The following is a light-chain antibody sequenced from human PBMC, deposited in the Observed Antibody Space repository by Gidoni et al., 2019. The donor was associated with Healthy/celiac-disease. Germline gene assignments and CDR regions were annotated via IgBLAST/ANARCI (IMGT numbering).Light chain of an antibody. Sequence: DIQMTQSPSSLSASVGDRVTITCQASQDISNYLNWYQQKPGKAPKLLIYDASNLETGVPSRFSGSGSGTDFTFTISSLQPEDIATYYCQQCDNLPEVTFGPGTKVDIK. V-gene: IGKV1-33*01. J-gene: IGKJ3*01. CDR3: QQCDNLPEVT. CDR2: DAS. CDR1: QDISNY.